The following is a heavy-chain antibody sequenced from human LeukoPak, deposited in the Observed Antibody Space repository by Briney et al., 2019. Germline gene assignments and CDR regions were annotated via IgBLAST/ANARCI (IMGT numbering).Heavy chain of an antibody. CDR3: GDLGSAGTDH. CDR1: GFRFSDHY. J-gene: IGHJ4*02. CDR2: IRKKTDSYTT. V-gene: IGHV3-72*01. D-gene: IGHD3-10*01. Sequence: GGSLRLSCAASGFRFSDHYMDWVRQAPGQGLEWIGLIRKKTDSYTTIYAASVKGRFTISRDDSKNSVYLQMDSLKTEDTAVYYCGDLGSAGTDHWGQGTLVTVSS.